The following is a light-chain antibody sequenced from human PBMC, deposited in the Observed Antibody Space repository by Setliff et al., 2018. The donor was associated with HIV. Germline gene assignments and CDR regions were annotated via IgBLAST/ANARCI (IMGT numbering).Light chain of an antibody. CDR1: NSDVGLYNF. J-gene: IGLJ1*01. CDR3: SSFTDRRKFV. CDR2: DVT. Sequence: QSVLTQPASVSGSPGQSITISCTGTNSDVGLYNFVSWYQQHPGKVPKLIIYDVTNRPSGISYRFSGSKSGNTASLTISGLQAEDEADYFCSSFTDRRKFVFGTGTKV. V-gene: IGLV2-14*03.